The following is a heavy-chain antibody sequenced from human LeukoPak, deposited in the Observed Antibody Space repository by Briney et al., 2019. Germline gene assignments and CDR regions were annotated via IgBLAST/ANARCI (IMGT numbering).Heavy chain of an antibody. J-gene: IGHJ4*02. D-gene: IGHD4-17*01. CDR1: GGSISSYY. Sequence: PSETLSLTCTVSGGSISSYYWSWIRQHPGKGLEWIGHIYYSGSTYYNPSLKSRVTISVDASKNQFSLKLSSVTAADTAVYYCAREFRTDYGDLDYFDYWGQGTLVTVSS. CDR2: IYYSGST. V-gene: IGHV4-59*06. CDR3: AREFRTDYGDLDYFDY.